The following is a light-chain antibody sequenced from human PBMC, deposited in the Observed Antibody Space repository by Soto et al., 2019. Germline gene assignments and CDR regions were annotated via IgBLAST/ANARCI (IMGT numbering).Light chain of an antibody. Sequence: DIQMTQSPSTLSSSVGDRVIITCRASQSIGRWLAWYQQKPGKAPNLLIYDAYSLESGVPSRFSGSGSGTEFSLTISSLQPDDFATYYCQHYNSYSEAFGQGTKVDIK. CDR3: QHYNSYSEA. CDR2: DAY. J-gene: IGKJ1*01. CDR1: QSIGRW. V-gene: IGKV1-5*01.